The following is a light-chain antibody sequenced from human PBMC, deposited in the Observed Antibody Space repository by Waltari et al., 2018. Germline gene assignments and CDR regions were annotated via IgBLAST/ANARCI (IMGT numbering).Light chain of an antibody. V-gene: IGKV4-1*01. J-gene: IGKJ2*01. CDR3: HQYYSIPHT. CDR2: WAS. Sequence: DIVMTQYPDSLAVSLGERTTINCKSSQSVLYSSNNKNYLAWYQQKPGQPPKLLIYWASTRESGFPDRFSGSGSGTDFTLTISSLQAEDVAVYYCHQYYSIPHTFGQGTKLEIK. CDR1: QSVLYSSNNKNY.